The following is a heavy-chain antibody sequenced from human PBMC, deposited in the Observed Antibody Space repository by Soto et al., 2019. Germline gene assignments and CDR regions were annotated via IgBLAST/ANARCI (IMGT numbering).Heavy chain of an antibody. Sequence: QVQLVQSGAEVKKPGSSVKVSCKASGGTFSSYAISWVRQAPGQGLEWMGGIIPIFGTANYAQKFQGRVTITADESTSTAYMELSSLRSEDTAVYYCARDRYSGYDWVYNWFDPWGQGTLVTVSS. CDR1: GGTFSSYA. V-gene: IGHV1-69*01. CDR2: IIPIFGTA. J-gene: IGHJ5*02. CDR3: ARDRYSGYDWVYNWFDP. D-gene: IGHD5-12*01.